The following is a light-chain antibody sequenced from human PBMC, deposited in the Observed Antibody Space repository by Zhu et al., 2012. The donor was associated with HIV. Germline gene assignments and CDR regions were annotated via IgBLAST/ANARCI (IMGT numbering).Light chain of an antibody. CDR1: QSINGRY. J-gene: IGKJ1*01. V-gene: IGKV3-20*01. CDR2: AAS. Sequence: EIVLTQSPGTLSLSPGERATLSCRASQSINGRYLAWYQQKPGQAPRLLIYAASSRATGITDQFSGSGSGTDFTLTIRRLDPEDFAVYYCQHYGAAPWTFGQGTKVEIK. CDR3: QHYGAAPWT.